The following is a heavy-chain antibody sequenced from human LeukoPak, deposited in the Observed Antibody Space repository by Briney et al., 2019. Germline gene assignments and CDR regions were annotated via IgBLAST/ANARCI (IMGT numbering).Heavy chain of an antibody. D-gene: IGHD4-23*01. CDR3: ALRWNNYFDH. CDR1: GFTFSSYS. Sequence: GGSLRLSCAASGFTFSSYSMNWVRQAPGKGVEWVSSISSSSSYIYYADSVKGRFTISRDNAKNSLYLQMNSLRAEDTAVYSCALRWNNYFDHWGQGTLVTVSS. V-gene: IGHV3-21*01. J-gene: IGHJ4*02. CDR2: ISSSSSYI.